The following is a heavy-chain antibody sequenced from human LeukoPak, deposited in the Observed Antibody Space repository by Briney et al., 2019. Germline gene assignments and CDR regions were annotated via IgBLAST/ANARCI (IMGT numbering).Heavy chain of an antibody. CDR1: GGTFSSYA. D-gene: IGHD5-18*01. V-gene: IGHV1-69*01. CDR3: ASNKVDSYGLNYYYYYYMDV. J-gene: IGHJ6*03. CDR2: IIPIFGTA. Sequence: SSVKVSCKASGGTFSSYAISWVRQAPGQGLEWMGGIIPIFGTANYAQKFQGRVTITADESTSTAYMELSSLRSEDTAVYYCASNKVDSYGLNYYYYYYMDVWGKGTTVTVSS.